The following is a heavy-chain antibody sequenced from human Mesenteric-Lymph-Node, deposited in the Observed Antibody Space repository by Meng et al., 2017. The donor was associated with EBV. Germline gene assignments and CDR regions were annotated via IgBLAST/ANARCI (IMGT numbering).Heavy chain of an antibody. CDR1: CGFIRSRYW. CDR3: ASAQCSGGGCPGGS. Sequence: QVPHQEAGPGPVNPSGALSLPCAVSCGFIRSRYWWGWVRQPPGKGPELNWGIYHSGITNYNPSLSRRVTMLVDQSQNQFSLNPDSLTAADTAVYYCASAQCSGGGCPGGSWGQGTLVTVSS. CDR2: IYHSGIT. J-gene: IGHJ5*02. D-gene: IGHD2-15*01. V-gene: IGHV4-4*02.